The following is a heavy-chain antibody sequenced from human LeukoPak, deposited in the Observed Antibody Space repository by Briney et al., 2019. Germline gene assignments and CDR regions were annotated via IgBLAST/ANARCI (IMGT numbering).Heavy chain of an antibody. D-gene: IGHD6-13*01. CDR1: GGSISSSSYY. J-gene: IGHJ3*02. CDR3: ARRQPGIAAAGKDQAFDI. CDR2: IYYSGST. V-gene: IGHV4-39*01. Sequence: PSETLSLTCTVSGGSISSSSYYWGWIRQPPGKGLEWIGSIYYSGSTYYNPSLKSRVTISVDTSKNQFSLKLSSVTAADTAVYYCARRQPGIAAAGKDQAFDIWGQGTMVTVSS.